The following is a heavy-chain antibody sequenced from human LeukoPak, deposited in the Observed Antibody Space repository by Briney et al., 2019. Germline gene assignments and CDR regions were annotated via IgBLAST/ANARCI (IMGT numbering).Heavy chain of an antibody. J-gene: IGHJ4*02. CDR3: ATQSYGLFAY. D-gene: IGHD4-17*01. CDR1: GFSFSDYY. V-gene: IGHV3-11*04. Sequence: GGSLRLSCEASGFSFSDYYMSWVRQAPGKGLEWVTYISSRGDTTHYTDSVKGRFAISRDNAKSSLYLQMNSLRPDDTAVYYCATQSYGLFAYWGQGTLVTVSS. CDR2: ISSRGDTT.